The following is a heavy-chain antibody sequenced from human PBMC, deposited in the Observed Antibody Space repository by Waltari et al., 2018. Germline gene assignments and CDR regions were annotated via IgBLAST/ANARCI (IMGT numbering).Heavy chain of an antibody. CDR2: IGGTT. J-gene: IGHJ4*02. CDR3: ARDSGTCRGDNCNHFDY. Sequence: EVQLVESGGGLAQPGGSLRLSCVASGFILRSYEMNWVRKAPGKGLEWISYIGGTTHYADSVKGRFTISRDNAKNSLYLQMNSLSAEDTAVYYCARDSGTCRGDNCNHFDYWGPGTLVTVSS. D-gene: IGHD1-20*01. V-gene: IGHV3-48*03. CDR1: GFILRSYE.